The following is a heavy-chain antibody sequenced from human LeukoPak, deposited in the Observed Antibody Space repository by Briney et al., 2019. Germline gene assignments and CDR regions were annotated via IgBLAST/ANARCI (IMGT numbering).Heavy chain of an antibody. CDR1: GYTFTSYA. J-gene: IGHJ4*02. CDR2: INAGNGNT. CDR3: ARVIPNGDPFDF. V-gene: IGHV1-3*03. Sequence: ASVKVSCKASGYTFTSYAMHWVRQAPGQRLEWMGWINAGNGNTKYSQEFQGRVTITRDTSASTAYMELSSLRSEDMAVYYCARVIPNGDPFDFWGQGTLVTVSS. D-gene: IGHD4-17*01.